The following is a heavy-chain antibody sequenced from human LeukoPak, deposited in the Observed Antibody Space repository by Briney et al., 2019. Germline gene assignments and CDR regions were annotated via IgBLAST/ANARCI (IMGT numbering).Heavy chain of an antibody. D-gene: IGHD3-3*01. CDR1: GFTFSSYA. J-gene: IGHJ4*02. CDR3: ARYLDRTIFGVALGY. Sequence: PGGSLRLSCAASGFTFSSYAMSWVRQAPGKGLEWVSAISGSGGSTYYADSVKGRFTISRDNSKNTLYLQMNSLRAEDTAVYYCARYLDRTIFGVALGYWGQGTLVTVSS. CDR2: ISGSGGST. V-gene: IGHV3-23*01.